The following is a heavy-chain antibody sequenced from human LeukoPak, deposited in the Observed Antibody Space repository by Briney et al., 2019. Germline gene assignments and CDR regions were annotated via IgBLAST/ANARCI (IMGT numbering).Heavy chain of an antibody. V-gene: IGHV3-30*09. D-gene: IGHD3-10*01. Sequence: GGSLRLSCAASGFTFSSYAMNWVRQAPGKGLEWVAFISYDGSNKYYADSVKGRFAISRDNSKNTLYLQMNSLRAEDTAVYYCASQGGLLWFGELSGGMDVWGQGTTVTVSS. CDR1: GFTFSSYA. CDR2: ISYDGSNK. CDR3: ASQGGLLWFGELSGGMDV. J-gene: IGHJ6*02.